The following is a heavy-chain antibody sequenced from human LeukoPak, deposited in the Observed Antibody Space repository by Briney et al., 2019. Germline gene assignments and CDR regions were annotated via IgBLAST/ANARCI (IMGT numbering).Heavy chain of an antibody. Sequence: GGSLRLSCAASGFTFSDYYMSWIRQAPGQGLEWVSYISSSGNTIYYADSVKGRFTISRDNAKNSLYLQMNSLRAEDTAVYYCAKELYSYGFGYWGQGTLVTVSS. J-gene: IGHJ4*02. CDR1: GFTFSDYY. V-gene: IGHV3-11*04. D-gene: IGHD5-18*01. CDR2: ISSSGNTI. CDR3: AKELYSYGFGY.